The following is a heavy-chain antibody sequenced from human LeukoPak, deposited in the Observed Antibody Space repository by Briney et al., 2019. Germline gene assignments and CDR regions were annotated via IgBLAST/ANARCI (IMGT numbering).Heavy chain of an antibody. J-gene: IGHJ4*02. CDR1: RFTFRSYG. CDR3: AKDGNWAFDY. CDR2: IRPDGSNK. D-gene: IGHD4-23*01. Sequence: GGSLRLSCAASRFTFRSYGMHWVRQAPGKGLEWVAFIRPDGSNKYYADSVKGRFTISRDNSKNTLYLQMNSLSAEDTAVYYCAKDGNWAFDYWGQGTLVTVSS. V-gene: IGHV3-30*02.